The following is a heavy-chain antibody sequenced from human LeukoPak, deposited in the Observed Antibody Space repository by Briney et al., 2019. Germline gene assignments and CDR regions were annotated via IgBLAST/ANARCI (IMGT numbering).Heavy chain of an antibody. D-gene: IGHD6-6*01. J-gene: IGHJ6*03. CDR2: ISYDGSNK. CDR1: GFTFSSYA. Sequence: PGGSLRLSCAASGFTFSSYAMSWVRQAPGKGLEWVAVISYDGSNKYYADSVKGRFTISRDNSKNTLYLQMNSLRAEDTAVYYCGSSSGLVRYMDVWGKGTTVAVSS. CDR3: GSSSGLVRYMDV. V-gene: IGHV3-30-3*01.